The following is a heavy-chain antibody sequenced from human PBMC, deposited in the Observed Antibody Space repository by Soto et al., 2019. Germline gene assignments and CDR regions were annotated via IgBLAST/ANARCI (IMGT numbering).Heavy chain of an antibody. CDR3: AKMEIPGGGWFDP. D-gene: IGHD2-21*01. CDR1: GFTFSSYA. CDR2: ISGSGGST. Sequence: GGSLRLSCAASGFTFSSYAMSWVRQAPGKGLEWVSAISGSGGSTYYADSVKGRFTISRDNSKNTLYLQMNNLRAEDMAVYSCAKMEIPGGGWFDPWGQGTLVTVSS. J-gene: IGHJ5*02. V-gene: IGHV3-23*01.